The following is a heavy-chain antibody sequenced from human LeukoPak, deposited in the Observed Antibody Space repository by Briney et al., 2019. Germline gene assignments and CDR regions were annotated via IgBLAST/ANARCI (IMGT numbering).Heavy chain of an antibody. J-gene: IGHJ4*02. CDR2: IYYSGST. CDR3: PRRAIGYSSGWFGYYFDY. Sequence: SETLSLTCTVSGGSISSSSYYGGWIRQPPGKGLEWIGSIYYSGSTYYNPSLKSRVTISVDTSKHQFSLKPSSVTAADTAVYYCPRRAIGYSSGWFGYYFDYWGQGTLVTVSS. CDR1: GGSISSSSYY. D-gene: IGHD6-19*01. V-gene: IGHV4-39*01.